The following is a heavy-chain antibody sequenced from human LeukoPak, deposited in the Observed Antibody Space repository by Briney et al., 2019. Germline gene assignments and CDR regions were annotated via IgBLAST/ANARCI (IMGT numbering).Heavy chain of an antibody. D-gene: IGHD3-22*01. Sequence: PGGSLRLSRAASGFTFSSYAMSWVRQAPGKGLEWVSAISGSGGSTYYADSVKGRFTISRDNSKNTLYLQMNSLRAEDTAVYYCAKDLDSSGCLDYWGQGTLVTVSS. CDR2: ISGSGGST. CDR3: AKDLDSSGCLDY. J-gene: IGHJ4*02. V-gene: IGHV3-23*01. CDR1: GFTFSSYA.